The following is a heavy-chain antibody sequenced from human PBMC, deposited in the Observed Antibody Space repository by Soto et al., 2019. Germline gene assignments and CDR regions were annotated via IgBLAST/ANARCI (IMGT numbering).Heavy chain of an antibody. CDR1: GYTFTSYG. V-gene: IGHV1-18*01. Sequence: ASVKVSCKASGYTFTSYGISWVRQAPGQGLEWMGWISAYNGNTNYAQKLQGRVTMTTDTSTSTAYMELRSLRSDDTAVYYCARLPSRRMANRRLTARFDYWGQGTLVTVSS. CDR3: ARLPSRRMANRRLTARFDY. CDR2: ISAYNGNT. J-gene: IGHJ4*02.